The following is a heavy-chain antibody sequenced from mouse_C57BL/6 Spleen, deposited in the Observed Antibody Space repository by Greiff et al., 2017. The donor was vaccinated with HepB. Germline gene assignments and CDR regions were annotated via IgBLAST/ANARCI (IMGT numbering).Heavy chain of an antibody. J-gene: IGHJ1*03. Sequence: QVQLQQPGAELVKPGASVKLSCKASGYTFTSYWMHWVKQRPGQGLEWIGMIHPNSGSTNYNEKFKSKATLTVDKSSSTAYMQRSSLTSEDSAVYYCAPRDPYWYFDVWGTGTTVTVSS. CDR1: GYTFTSYW. V-gene: IGHV1-64*01. D-gene: IGHD3-3*01. CDR3: APRDPYWYFDV. CDR2: IHPNSGST.